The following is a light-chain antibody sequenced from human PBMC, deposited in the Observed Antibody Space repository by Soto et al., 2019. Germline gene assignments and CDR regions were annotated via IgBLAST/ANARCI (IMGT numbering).Light chain of an antibody. CDR2: DTS. CDR1: TGDVTSGHF. V-gene: IGLV7-46*01. CDR3: LLSYSGARGV. Sequence: QAVVTQEPSLTVSPGGTVTLTCGSSTGDVTSGHFPFWFQQKPGQAPRTLIHDTSRKHSWTPARFSGSLLGGKAALTLSGAQPGDEAEYYCLLSYSGARGVFGGGTKLTVL. J-gene: IGLJ2*01.